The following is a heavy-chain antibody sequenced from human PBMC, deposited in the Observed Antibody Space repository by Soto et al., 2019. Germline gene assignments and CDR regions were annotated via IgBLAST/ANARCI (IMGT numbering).Heavy chain of an antibody. D-gene: IGHD3-22*01. Sequence: GLDLEWLALIYWDDDKRYSPSLKSRLTITKDTSKNQVVLTMTNMDPVDTATYYCARLYDTSYGMDVWGQGTTVTVSS. V-gene: IGHV2-5*02. CDR3: ARLYDTSYGMDV. CDR2: IYWDDDK. J-gene: IGHJ6*02.